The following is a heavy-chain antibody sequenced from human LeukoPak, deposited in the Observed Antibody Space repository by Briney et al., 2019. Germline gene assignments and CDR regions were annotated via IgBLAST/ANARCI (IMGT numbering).Heavy chain of an antibody. V-gene: IGHV3-33*01. J-gene: IGHJ4*02. CDR3: AREEDIRPDY. Sequence: PGKSLRLSCVASGFTLSSYGMHWVRQAPGKGLEWVAVIWYGGSTKYYADPVKGRFTISRDISKNTLYLQMTSLRAEDTAVYYCAREEDIRPDYWGQGSPVTVS. CDR2: IWYGGSTK. D-gene: IGHD2-15*01. CDR1: GFTLSSYG.